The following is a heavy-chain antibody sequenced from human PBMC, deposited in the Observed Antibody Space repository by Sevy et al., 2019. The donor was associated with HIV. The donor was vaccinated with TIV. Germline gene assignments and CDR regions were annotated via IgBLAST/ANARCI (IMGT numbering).Heavy chain of an antibody. J-gene: IGHJ5*02. CDR3: AGGRDGYNFWFDP. Sequence: GGSLRLSCAASGFTFSSYGMHWVRQAPGKGLEWVAVISYDGSNKYYADSVKGRFTISRDNSKNTLYLQMNSLRAEDTAVYYYAGGRDGYNFWFDPWGQGTLVTVSS. D-gene: IGHD5-12*01. CDR2: ISYDGSNK. CDR1: GFTFSSYG. V-gene: IGHV3-30*03.